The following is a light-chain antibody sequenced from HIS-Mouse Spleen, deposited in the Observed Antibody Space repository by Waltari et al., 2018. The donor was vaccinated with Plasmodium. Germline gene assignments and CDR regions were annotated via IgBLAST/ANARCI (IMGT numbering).Light chain of an antibody. Sequence: SYELTQPPSVSVSPGQTARITCSGDAFPKKYAYWYQQKSGQAPVLVIYEEGKRPSGSPERFSGSSSGTMATLTISGAQVEDEADYYCYSTDSSGNHRVFGGGTKLTVL. V-gene: IGLV3-10*01. CDR3: YSTDSSGNHRV. CDR2: EEG. CDR1: AFPKKY. J-gene: IGLJ3*02.